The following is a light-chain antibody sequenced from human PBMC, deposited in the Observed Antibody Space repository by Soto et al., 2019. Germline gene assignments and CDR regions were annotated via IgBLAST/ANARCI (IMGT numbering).Light chain of an antibody. V-gene: IGLV1-40*01. Sequence: QSVLTQPPSVSGAPRQRVTISRTGSSSNIGATSDVHWYQQLPGAAPKLLIYGNNNRPSEVPARFSGSKSGTSASLAITGLQVEDEADYYCQSYDSTLRGLVAFGGGTKVTVL. J-gene: IGLJ2*01. CDR3: QSYDSTLRGLVA. CDR2: GNN. CDR1: SSNIGATSD.